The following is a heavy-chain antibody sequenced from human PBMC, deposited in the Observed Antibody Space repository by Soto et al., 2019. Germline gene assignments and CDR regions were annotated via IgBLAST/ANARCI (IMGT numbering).Heavy chain of an antibody. Sequence: QVQLVQSGAEEKKPGASVKVSCKASGYTFTDYSMHWVRQAPGQRLEWMGWIHGNNGNTRYSQNFQGRVTITRDTSASTDYMELGRLTSEDTAVYYCARPMNYNDYLDYWGQGTLVTVSS. CDR3: ARPMNYNDYLDY. D-gene: IGHD3-10*01. V-gene: IGHV1-3*05. CDR1: GYTFTDYS. J-gene: IGHJ4*02. CDR2: IHGNNGNT.